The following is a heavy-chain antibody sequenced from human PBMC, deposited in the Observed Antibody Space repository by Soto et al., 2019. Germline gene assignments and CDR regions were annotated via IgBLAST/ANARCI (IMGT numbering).Heavy chain of an antibody. CDR3: ARGVVLRYFDWLPSRHYYYGMDV. D-gene: IGHD3-9*01. CDR2: ISSNGGST. CDR1: GFTFSSYA. V-gene: IGHV3-64*01. Sequence: GSLRLSCAASGFTFSSYAMHWVRQAPGKGLEYVSAISSNGGSTYYANSVKGRFTISRDNSKNTLYLQMGSLRAEDMAVYYCARGVVLRYFDWLPSRHYYYGMDVWGQGTTVTVSS. J-gene: IGHJ6*02.